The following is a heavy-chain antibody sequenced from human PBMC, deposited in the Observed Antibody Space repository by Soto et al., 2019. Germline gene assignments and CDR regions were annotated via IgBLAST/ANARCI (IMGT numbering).Heavy chain of an antibody. CDR2: ISYDGSNK. J-gene: IGHJ6*02. CDR1: GFTFSSYA. V-gene: IGHV3-30-3*01. CDR3: ARDRYPYYGSGSYIPNYYYYYGMDV. D-gene: IGHD3-10*01. Sequence: GGSLRLSCAASGFTFSSYAMHWVRQAPGKGLEWVAVISYDGSNKYYADSVKGRFTISRDNSKNTLYLQMNSLRAEDTAVYYCARDRYPYYGSGSYIPNYYYYYGMDVWGQGTTVTVSS.